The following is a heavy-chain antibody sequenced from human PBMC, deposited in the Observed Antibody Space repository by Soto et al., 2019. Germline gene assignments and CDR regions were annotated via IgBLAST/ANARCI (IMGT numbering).Heavy chain of an antibody. J-gene: IGHJ6*02. D-gene: IGHD5-18*01. CDR1: GGTFSSYA. CDR2: INPSGGST. Sequence: ASVKVSCKASGGTFSSYAISWVRQAPGQGLEWMGIINPSGGSTSYAQKFQGRVTMTRDTSTSTVYMELSSLRSEDTAVYYCARDAVGVDTAMVTGYYGMDVWGQGTTVTVSS. CDR3: ARDAVGVDTAMVTGYYGMDV. V-gene: IGHV1-46*01.